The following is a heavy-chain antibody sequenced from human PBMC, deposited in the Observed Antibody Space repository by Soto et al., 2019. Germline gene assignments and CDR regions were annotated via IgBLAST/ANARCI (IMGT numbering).Heavy chain of an antibody. D-gene: IGHD5-12*01. CDR1: GYTFTSYY. CDR2: INPSGGST. CDR3: ARGAERERWLQSRGDY. V-gene: IGHV1-46*01. J-gene: IGHJ4*02. Sequence: QVQLVQSGAEVKKPGASVKVSCKASGYTFTSYYMHWVRQAPGQGLEWMGIINPSGGSTSYAQKFQGRVTMTRDTSTSTVYMELSSLRSEDTAVYYCARGAERERWLQSRGDYWGQGTLVTVSS.